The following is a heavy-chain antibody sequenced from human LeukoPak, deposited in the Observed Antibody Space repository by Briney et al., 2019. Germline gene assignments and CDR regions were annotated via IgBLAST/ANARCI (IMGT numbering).Heavy chain of an antibody. CDR2: ISSSSSYI. Sequence: GGTLRLSCAASGFTFSSYGMSWVRQAPGKGLEWVSSISSSSSYIYYADSVKDRFTISRDNAKNSLYLQMNSLRAEDTAVYYCASGWFGELSLDYWGQGTLVTVSS. CDR3: ASGWFGELSLDY. J-gene: IGHJ4*02. V-gene: IGHV3-21*01. D-gene: IGHD3-10*01. CDR1: GFTFSSYG.